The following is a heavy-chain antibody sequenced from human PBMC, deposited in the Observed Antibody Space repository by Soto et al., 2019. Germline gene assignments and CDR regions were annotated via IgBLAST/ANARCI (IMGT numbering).Heavy chain of an antibody. CDR2: INAGNGNT. J-gene: IGHJ6*02. Sequence: ASVKVSCKASGYTFTSYAMHWVRQAPGQRLEWMGWINAGNGNTKYSQKFQGRVTITRDTSASTAYMELSSLRSEDTAVYYCASLDIVVVPAAIGGYYGMDVWGQGTTVTSP. V-gene: IGHV1-3*01. CDR3: ASLDIVVVPAAIGGYYGMDV. CDR1: GYTFTSYA. D-gene: IGHD2-2*03.